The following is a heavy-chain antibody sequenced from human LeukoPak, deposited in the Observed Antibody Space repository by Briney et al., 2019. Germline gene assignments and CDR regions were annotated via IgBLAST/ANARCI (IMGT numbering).Heavy chain of an antibody. V-gene: IGHV3-33*01. J-gene: IGHJ4*02. CDR1: GFTFSNYG. Sequence: GGSLRLSCAASGFTFSNYGIHWVRQAPGKGLEWVAVMWSDGSNKFYADSVKGRFTASRDNSKNTVYLQMNSLRAEDTAVYYCARDFDTSGHYLFDYWGQGTLITVSS. CDR2: MWSDGSNK. CDR3: ARDFDTSGHYLFDY. D-gene: IGHD3-22*01.